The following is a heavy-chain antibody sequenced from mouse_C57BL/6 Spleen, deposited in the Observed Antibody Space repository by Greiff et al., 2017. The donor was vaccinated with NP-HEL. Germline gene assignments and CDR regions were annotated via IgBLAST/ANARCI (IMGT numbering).Heavy chain of an antibody. D-gene: IGHD1-1*01. J-gene: IGHJ1*03. Sequence: VKLMESGPGLVQPSQSLSITCTVSGFSLTSYGVHWVRQSPGKGLEWLGVIWRGGSTDYNAAFMSRLSITKDNSKSQVFFKMNSLQADDTAIYYCAKTGDGSSYNWYFDVWGTGTTVTVSS. V-gene: IGHV2-5*01. CDR2: IWRGGST. CDR3: AKTGDGSSYNWYFDV. CDR1: GFSLTSYG.